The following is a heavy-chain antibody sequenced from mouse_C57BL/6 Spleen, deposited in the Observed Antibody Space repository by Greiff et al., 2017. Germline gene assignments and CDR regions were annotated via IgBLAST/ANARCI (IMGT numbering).Heavy chain of an antibody. D-gene: IGHD2-5*01. V-gene: IGHV1-55*01. CDR3: AREGSYYSNYLSWFAY. CDR2: IYPGSGST. CDR1: GYTFTSYW. J-gene: IGHJ3*01. Sequence: QVQLQQPGAELVKPGASVKMSCKASGYTFTSYWITWVKQRPGQGLEWIGDIYPGSGSTNYNEKFKSKATLTVDTSSSTAYMQLSSLTSEDSAVYYCAREGSYYSNYLSWFAYWGQGTLVTVSA.